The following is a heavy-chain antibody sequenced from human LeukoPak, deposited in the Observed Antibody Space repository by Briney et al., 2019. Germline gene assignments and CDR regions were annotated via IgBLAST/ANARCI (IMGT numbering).Heavy chain of an antibody. V-gene: IGHV3-30*18. CDR3: GKYCSGGSCLFDY. CDR1: GFTFSSYG. J-gene: IGHJ4*02. Sequence: GGSLRLSCAASGFTFSSYGMHWVRQAPGKGLEWVAVISYDGSNKYYADSVKGRFTISRDNSKNTLYLQMNSLRAEDTAVYYCGKYCSGGSCLFDYWAREPWSPSPQ. D-gene: IGHD2-15*01. CDR2: ISYDGSNK.